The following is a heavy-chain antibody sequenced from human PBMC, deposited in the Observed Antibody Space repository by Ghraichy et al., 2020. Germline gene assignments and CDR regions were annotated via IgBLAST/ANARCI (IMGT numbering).Heavy chain of an antibody. V-gene: IGHV3-23*01. CDR3: AKDGGRTLYYFDY. CDR1: GFTFSRYA. CDR2: ISGSDGST. D-gene: IGHD2-15*01. Sequence: GESLTISCAASGFTFSRYAMSWVRQAPGKGLEWVSTISGSDGSTYYADSVKGRFTISRDNSKNTLYLQMNSLRAEDTAVYYCAKDGGRTLYYFDYWGQGTLVTVSS. J-gene: IGHJ4*02.